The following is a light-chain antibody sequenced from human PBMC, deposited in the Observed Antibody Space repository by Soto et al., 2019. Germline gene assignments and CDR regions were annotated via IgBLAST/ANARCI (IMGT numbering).Light chain of an antibody. J-gene: IGKJ1*01. CDR2: KAS. Sequence: EIQMTQSPSSRSASGGDRVTITCRASQTISTWLAWYQQTPGKAPKLLIYKASKLENGVHSRFSGGGSGTEFTLTISSLQPDDFATYYCQQYNSYSTFGQGTKVDIK. CDR1: QTISTW. CDR3: QQYNSYST. V-gene: IGKV1-5*03.